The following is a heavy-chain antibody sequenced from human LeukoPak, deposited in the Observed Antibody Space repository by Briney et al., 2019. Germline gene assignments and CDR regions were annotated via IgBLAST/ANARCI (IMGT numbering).Heavy chain of an antibody. CDR3: ARDAHKRMVPNWFDP. V-gene: IGHV3-7*01. CDR1: GFTFSSYW. Sequence: PGGSLRLSCAASGFTFSSYWMSWLRQAPGKGLEWVANRKDDGSEKYYVDSVKGRFTISRDNAKNSLYLQMNSLRAEDTAVYYCARDAHKRMVPNWFDPWGQGTLVTVSS. D-gene: IGHD3-10*01. J-gene: IGHJ5*02. CDR2: RKDDGSEK.